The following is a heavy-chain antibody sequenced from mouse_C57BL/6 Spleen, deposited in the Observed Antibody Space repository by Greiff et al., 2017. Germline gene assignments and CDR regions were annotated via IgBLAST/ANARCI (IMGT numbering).Heavy chain of an antibody. V-gene: IGHV1-64*01. CDR3: ARENEYDVGSSY. J-gene: IGHJ3*01. D-gene: IGHD2-4*01. CDR1: GYTFTSYW. CDR2: IHPNSGST. Sequence: VQLQQPGAELVKPGASVKLSCKASGYTFTSYWMHWVKQRPGQGLEWIGMIHPNSGSTNYNEKFKSKATLTVDKSSSTAYMQLSSLTSEDSAVYYCARENEYDVGSSYWGQGTLVTVSA.